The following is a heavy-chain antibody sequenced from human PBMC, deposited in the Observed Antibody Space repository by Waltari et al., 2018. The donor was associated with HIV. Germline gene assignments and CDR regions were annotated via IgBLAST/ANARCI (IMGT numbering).Heavy chain of an antibody. Sequence: QVQLVQSGTEVRTPGSSVKVSCKASGGSFTSYSIHWVRQAPGQGLEWMGRVLPMSGTAMKAQKFQARVTISADKSTTTAYMELTSLRTEDTAVYYCASARETMGVDFDFWGQGTLVTVSS. CDR3: ASARETMGVDFDF. CDR2: VLPMSGTA. V-gene: IGHV1-69*08. D-gene: IGHD3-10*01. CDR1: GGSFTSYS. J-gene: IGHJ4*02.